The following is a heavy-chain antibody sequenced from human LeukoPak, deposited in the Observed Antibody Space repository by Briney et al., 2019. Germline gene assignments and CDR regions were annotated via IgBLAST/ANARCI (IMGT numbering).Heavy chain of an antibody. Sequence: GASVKVSCKASGGTFSSYAISWVRQAPGQGLEWMGGIIPIFGTANYAQKFQGRVTITTDESTSTAYMELGSLRSEDTAVYYCARCVHYYYYYMDVWGKGTTVTVSS. CDR3: ARCVHYYYYYMDV. CDR2: IIPIFGTA. J-gene: IGHJ6*03. D-gene: IGHD5/OR15-5a*01. CDR1: GGTFSSYA. V-gene: IGHV1-69*05.